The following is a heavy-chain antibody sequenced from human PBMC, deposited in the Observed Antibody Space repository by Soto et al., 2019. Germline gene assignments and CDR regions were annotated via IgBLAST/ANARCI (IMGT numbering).Heavy chain of an antibody. J-gene: IGHJ5*02. V-gene: IGHV1-18*01. CDR2: ISAYNGNT. D-gene: IGHD1-26*01. CDR1: GYTFTSYG. CDR3: ARYIRATNRGVNWFDP. Sequence: ASVKVSCKASGYTFTSYGISWARQAPGQGLEWMGWISAYNGNTNYAQKLQGRVTMTTDTSTSTAYMELRSLRSDDTAVYYCARYIRATNRGVNWFDPWGQGTLVTVSS.